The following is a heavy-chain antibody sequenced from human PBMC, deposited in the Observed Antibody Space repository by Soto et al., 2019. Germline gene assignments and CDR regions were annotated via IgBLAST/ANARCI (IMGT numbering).Heavy chain of an antibody. D-gene: IGHD6-19*01. CDR2: INSDVSST. J-gene: IGHJ6*02. Sequence: GGSLRLSCAASGFTFSSYWMHWVRQAPGKGLVWVSRINSDVSSTSYADSVKGRFTISRDNAKNTLYLQMNSLRAEDTAVYYCARDQLEQWQDYYYYYGMDVWGQGTKVTVSS. V-gene: IGHV3-74*01. CDR3: ARDQLEQWQDYYYYYGMDV. CDR1: GFTFSSYW.